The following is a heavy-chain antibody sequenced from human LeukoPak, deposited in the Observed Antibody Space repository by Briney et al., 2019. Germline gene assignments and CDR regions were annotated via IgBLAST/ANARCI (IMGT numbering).Heavy chain of an antibody. CDR1: GFTFSDYY. CDR3: ARGRNWLFEYGSGSYDAFDI. J-gene: IGHJ3*02. CDR2: ISSSGSTI. V-gene: IGHV3-11*01. D-gene: IGHD3-10*01. Sequence: GGSLRLSCAASGFTFSDYYMSWIRQAPGKGLERVSYISSSGSTIYYADSVKGRFTISRDNAKNSLYLQMNSLRAEDTAVYYCARGRNWLFEYGSGSYDAFDIWGQGTMVTVSS.